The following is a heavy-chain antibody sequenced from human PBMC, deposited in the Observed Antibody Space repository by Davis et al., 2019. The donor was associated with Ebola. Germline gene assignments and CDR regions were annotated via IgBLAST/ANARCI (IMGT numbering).Heavy chain of an antibody. D-gene: IGHD5-18*01. J-gene: IGHJ4*02. CDR2: ISGSGGST. Sequence: LSLTCAASGFTFSSYAMSWVRQAPGKGLEWVSAISGSGGSTYYADSVKGRFTISRDNSKNTLYLQMNSLRAEDTAVYYCAKERPLSGYSYRYYFDYWGQGTLVTVSS. V-gene: IGHV3-23*01. CDR1: GFTFSSYA. CDR3: AKERPLSGYSYRYYFDY.